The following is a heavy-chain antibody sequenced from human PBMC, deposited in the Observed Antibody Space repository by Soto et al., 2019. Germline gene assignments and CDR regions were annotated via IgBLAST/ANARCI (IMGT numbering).Heavy chain of an antibody. D-gene: IGHD6-19*01. CDR3: ARKYRSGWYDGVQMAYNWFDP. J-gene: IGHJ5*02. CDR1: GGSFSGYY. V-gene: IGHV4-34*01. Sequence: SATLSLTCAVYGGSFSGYYWSWIRQPPGKGLEWIGEINHSGSTNYNPSLKSRVTISVDTSKNQFSLKLSSVTAADTAVYYCARKYRSGWYDGVQMAYNWFDPWGQGTLVTVSS. CDR2: INHSGST.